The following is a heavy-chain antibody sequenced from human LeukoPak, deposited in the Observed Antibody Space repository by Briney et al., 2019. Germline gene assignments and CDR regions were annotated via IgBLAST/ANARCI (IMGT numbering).Heavy chain of an antibody. J-gene: IGHJ4*02. CDR2: IKSKTDGGTT. Sequence: GGSLRLSCAASGFTFSDYNMRWIRQAPGKGLEWVGRIKSKTDGGTTDYAAPVKGRFTISRDDSKNTLYLQMNSLKTEDTAVYYCTTQGYYYDSSGYYSRTFTGFDYWGQGTLVTVSS. V-gene: IGHV3-15*01. D-gene: IGHD3-22*01. CDR3: TTQGYYYDSSGYYSRTFTGFDY. CDR1: GFTFSDYN.